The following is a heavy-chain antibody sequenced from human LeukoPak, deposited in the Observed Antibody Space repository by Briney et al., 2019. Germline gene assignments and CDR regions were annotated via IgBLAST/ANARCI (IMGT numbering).Heavy chain of an antibody. Sequence: PGGSLRLSCAASGFTVSSNYMSWVRQAPGKGLEWVANIKRDGSEKYYVDSVRGRFTISRDNAKNSLYLQMSSLRAEDTATYYCARDPYDRGGYGAFDLWGLGTAITVSS. D-gene: IGHD3-22*01. CDR3: ARDPYDRGGYGAFDL. CDR2: IKRDGSEK. V-gene: IGHV3-7*01. CDR1: GFTVSSNY. J-gene: IGHJ3*01.